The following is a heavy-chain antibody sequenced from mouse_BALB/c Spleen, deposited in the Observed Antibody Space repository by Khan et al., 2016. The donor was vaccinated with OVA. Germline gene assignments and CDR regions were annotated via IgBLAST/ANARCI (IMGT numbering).Heavy chain of an antibody. D-gene: IGHD2-14*01. CDR3: ARIYYRYDEGYWYFDV. CDR2: INSNGGTS. J-gene: IGHJ1*01. V-gene: IGHV5-6-3*01. CDR1: GFTFSAYG. Sequence: LVESGGGLVQPGGSLKLSCAASGFTFSAYGMSWVRQTPDKRLELVATINSNGGTSYYPDSVKGRFTISRDNAKNTLHLQMSSLKSEDTAMYYCARIYYRYDEGYWYFDVWGAGTTVTVSS.